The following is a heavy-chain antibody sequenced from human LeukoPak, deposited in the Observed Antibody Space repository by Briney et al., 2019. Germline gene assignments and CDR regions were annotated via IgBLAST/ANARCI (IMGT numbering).Heavy chain of an antibody. V-gene: IGHV1-18*01. Sequence: ASVKVSCKASGYTFTSYGISWVRQAPGQGLEWMGWISAYNGNTNYAQKLQGRVTMTTDTSTSTAYMELRSLRSDDTAVYYCARSRATVTTSGSPIDYWGQGTLVTVSS. J-gene: IGHJ4*02. D-gene: IGHD4-11*01. CDR3: ARSRATVTTSGSPIDY. CDR2: ISAYNGNT. CDR1: GYTFTSYG.